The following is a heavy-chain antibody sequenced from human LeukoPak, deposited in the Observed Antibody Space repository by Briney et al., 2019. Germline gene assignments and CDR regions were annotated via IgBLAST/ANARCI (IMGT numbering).Heavy chain of an antibody. J-gene: IGHJ4*02. Sequence: GGSLILSCTASGFTFSQYWMHWVRQAPGKGLVWVSTINSDGSSTNYADSVKGRFTISRDNAKNTLYLEMNSLRADDTAVYFCAGELSSGYWGQGTLVTVSS. D-gene: IGHD3-10*01. CDR1: GFTFSQYW. CDR3: AGELSSGY. V-gene: IGHV3-74*01. CDR2: INSDGSST.